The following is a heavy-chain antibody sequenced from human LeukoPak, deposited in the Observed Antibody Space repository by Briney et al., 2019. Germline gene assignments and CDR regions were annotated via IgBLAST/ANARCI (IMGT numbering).Heavy chain of an antibody. CDR2: ISSSGSII. V-gene: IGHV3-11*04. D-gene: IGHD6-19*01. CDR3: ARGIRGWYGYYYYMDV. CDR1: GFTFSDYY. J-gene: IGHJ6*03. Sequence: GGSLRLSCAASGFTFSDYYMSWIRQAPGKGLEWVSYISSSGSIIYYADSVKGRFTISRDNAKNSLYLQMNSLRAEDTAVYYCARGIRGWYGYYYYMDVWGKGTTVTVSS.